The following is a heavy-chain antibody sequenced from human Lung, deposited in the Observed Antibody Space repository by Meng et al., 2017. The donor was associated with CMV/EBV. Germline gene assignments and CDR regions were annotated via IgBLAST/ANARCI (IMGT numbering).Heavy chain of an antibody. V-gene: IGHV1-69*02. CDR1: GGTFGNYT. CDR2: IIPVLGLA. Sequence: SVXVSCKASGGTFGNYTITWVRQAPGQGPEWMGRIIPVLGLANYAQKFKGRVTITADRPTGTVYMDLTSLRSDDTAVYYCATDLVGGWFDPWGQGTLVTAPQ. D-gene: IGHD3-10*01. CDR3: ATDLVGGWFDP. J-gene: IGHJ5*02.